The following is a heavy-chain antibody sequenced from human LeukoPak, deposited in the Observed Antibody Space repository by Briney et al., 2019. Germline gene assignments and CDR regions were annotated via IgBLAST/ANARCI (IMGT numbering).Heavy chain of an antibody. D-gene: IGHD2-2*01. V-gene: IGHV3-30*02. J-gene: IGHJ4*02. CDR2: MRYDGSNK. Sequence: GGSLRLSCAASGFTFSSYGMHWVRQAPGKGLEWVAFMRYDGSNKYYADSVKGRFTISRDNSKNTLYLQMNSLRAEDTAVYYCANMNIVVVPAATPNYWGQGTLVTVSS. CDR1: GFTFSSYG. CDR3: ANMNIVVVPAATPNY.